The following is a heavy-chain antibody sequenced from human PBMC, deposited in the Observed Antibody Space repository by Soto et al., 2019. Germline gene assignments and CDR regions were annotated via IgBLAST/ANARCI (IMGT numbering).Heavy chain of an antibody. J-gene: IGHJ5*02. V-gene: IGHV1-8*01. CDR1: GYSFTNND. CDR2: MNPGSGDT. D-gene: IGHD3-16*01. Sequence: SVKVSCKASGYSFTNNDVSWVRQATGQGLGWMGWMNPGSGDTGYAQKFQGRVTMTRDISIATAYMELSSLRSDDTAIYYCARMATFGSLNWFDPWGQGTLVTVSS. CDR3: ARMATFGSLNWFDP.